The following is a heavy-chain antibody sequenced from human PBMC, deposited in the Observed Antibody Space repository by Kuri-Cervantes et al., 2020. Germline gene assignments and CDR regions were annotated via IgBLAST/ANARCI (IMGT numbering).Heavy chain of an antibody. CDR3: ARESGTPYYYYGMDV. J-gene: IGHJ6*02. Sequence: ASVKVSCKASGYTFTSYYMHWVRQAPGQGLEWMGIINPSGGSTSYAQKFQGRVTITADKSTSTAYMELSSLRSEDTAVYYCARESGTPYYYYGMDVWGQGTTVTVSS. CDR2: INPSGGST. D-gene: IGHD1-1*01. V-gene: IGHV1-46*01. CDR1: GYTFTSYY.